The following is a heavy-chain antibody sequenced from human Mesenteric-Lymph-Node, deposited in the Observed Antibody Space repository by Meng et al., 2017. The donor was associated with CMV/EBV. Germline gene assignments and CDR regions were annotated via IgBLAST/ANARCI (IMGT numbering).Heavy chain of an antibody. D-gene: IGHD7-27*01. CDR1: RDSFSIDTAA. Sequence: SRDSFSIDTAAWSWIRHSPVRGLEWLGRAFCRSKWYYDYPLSLRSRVTINADTSKNQFSLQLKSVTPEDTAVYFCARDPDWGWLDYWGQGTLVTVSS. J-gene: IGHJ4*02. V-gene: IGHV6-1*01. CDR2: AFCRSKWYY. CDR3: ARDPDWGWLDY.